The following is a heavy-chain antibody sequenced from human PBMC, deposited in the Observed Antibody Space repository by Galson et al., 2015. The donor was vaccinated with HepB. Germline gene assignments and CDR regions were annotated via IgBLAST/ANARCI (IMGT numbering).Heavy chain of an antibody. CDR3: ARDTTAAAYYDYIWGSYRSPDAFDI. CDR1: GFTFSSYG. D-gene: IGHD3-16*02. CDR2: IWYDGSNK. Sequence: SLRLSCAASGFTFSSYGMHWVRQAPGKGLEWVAVIWYDGSNKYYADSVKGRFTISRDNSKNTLYLQMNSLRAEDTAVYYCARDTTAAAYYDYIWGSYRSPDAFDIWGQGTMVTVSS. V-gene: IGHV3-33*01. J-gene: IGHJ3*02.